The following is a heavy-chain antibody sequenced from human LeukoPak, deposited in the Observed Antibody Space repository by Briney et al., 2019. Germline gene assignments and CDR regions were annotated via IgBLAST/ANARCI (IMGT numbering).Heavy chain of an antibody. CDR3: ARIAPPGAYYFDY. D-gene: IGHD3-10*01. CDR2: INAGNGNT. V-gene: IGHV1-3*01. CDR1: GYTFTSYA. Sequence: ASVKVSCKASGYTFTSYAMHWVRQAPGQRLEWMGWINAGNGNTKYSQKFQGRVTITRDTSASTAYMELSSLRSEDTAVYYCARIAPPGAYYFDYWGQGTLVTVSS. J-gene: IGHJ4*02.